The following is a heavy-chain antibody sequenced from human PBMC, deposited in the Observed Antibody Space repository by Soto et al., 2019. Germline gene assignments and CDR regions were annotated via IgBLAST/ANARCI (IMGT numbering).Heavy chain of an antibody. J-gene: IGHJ4*02. CDR2: IYYSGST. CDR3: AREGIAVAGQFDY. D-gene: IGHD6-19*01. V-gene: IGHV4-61*01. CDR1: GGSVSSGSYY. Sequence: SETLSLTCTVSGGSVSSGSYYWSWIRQPPGKGLEWIGYIYYSGSTNYNPSLKSRVTISVDTSKNQFSLKLSSVTAADTAVYYCAREGIAVAGQFDYWGQGTLVTVSS.